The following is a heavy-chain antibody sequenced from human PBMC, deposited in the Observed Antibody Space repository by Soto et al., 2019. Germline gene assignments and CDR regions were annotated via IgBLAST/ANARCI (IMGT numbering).Heavy chain of an antibody. D-gene: IGHD3-22*01. J-gene: IGHJ6*01. V-gene: IGHV1-18*04. CDR1: WYTLTIYL. CDR2: ISAYNVNT. CDR3: ARDRGAMIVVVAYYYGLEV. Sequence: ASVKVAFKASWYTLTIYLISLVLHSPLQWLELMGLISAYNVNTNYAQKLQGRVTMTTDTSTSTAYMELRSLRSDDTALYYCARDRGAMIVVVAYYYGLEVWGQGTTVNVSS.